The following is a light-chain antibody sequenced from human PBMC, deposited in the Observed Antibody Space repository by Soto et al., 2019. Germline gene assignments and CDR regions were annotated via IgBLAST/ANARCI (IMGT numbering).Light chain of an antibody. CDR1: SGHSSYA. Sequence: QSVLTQSPSASASLGASVKLTCTLSSGHSSYAIAWHQQQPEKGPRYLMKLNSDGSHSKGDGIPDRFSGSSSGAERSLTISSLQSEDEAYYDCQTWARGTEVFGGGTKLTVL. J-gene: IGLJ2*01. CDR3: QTWARGTEV. V-gene: IGLV4-69*01. CDR2: LNSDGSH.